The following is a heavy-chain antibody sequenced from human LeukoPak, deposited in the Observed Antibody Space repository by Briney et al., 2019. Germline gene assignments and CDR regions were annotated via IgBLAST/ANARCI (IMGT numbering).Heavy chain of an antibody. CDR3: ARSWGDWNYGYFDY. V-gene: IGHV1-69*05. CDR2: IIPIFGTA. J-gene: IGHJ4*02. D-gene: IGHD1-7*01. CDR1: GGTFSSYA. Sequence: ASVKVSCKASGGTFSSYAISWVRQAPGQGLEWMGRIIPIFGTANYAQKFQGRVTITTDESTSTAYMELSSLRSGDTAVYYCARSWGDWNYGYFDYWGQGTLVTVSS.